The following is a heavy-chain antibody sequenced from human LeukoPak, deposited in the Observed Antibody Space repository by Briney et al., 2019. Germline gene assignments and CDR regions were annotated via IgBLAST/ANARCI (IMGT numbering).Heavy chain of an antibody. Sequence: GGSLRLSCAASGFTFSSYSMNWVRQAPGKGLEWVSSISSSSSYIYYADSVKGRFTISRDNAKKSLYLQMNSLRAEDTALYYCARDSLKWEPKTHSFDFWGQGTMVTVSS. D-gene: IGHD1-26*01. J-gene: IGHJ3*01. CDR3: ARDSLKWEPKTHSFDF. CDR2: ISSSSSYI. V-gene: IGHV3-21*04. CDR1: GFTFSSYS.